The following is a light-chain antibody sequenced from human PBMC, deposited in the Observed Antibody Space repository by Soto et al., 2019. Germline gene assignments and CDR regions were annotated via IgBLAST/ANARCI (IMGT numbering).Light chain of an antibody. CDR2: AAS. V-gene: IGKV1-39*01. CDR3: RQTYSSPPT. CDR1: QSISSY. Sequence: IQMTQSPSSLSASVGQRVTITCRASQSISSYLNWYQQKPGKAPKLLIYAASSLQSGVPSRFSGSGSGTDFTLTISSLQPEDFATYFCRQTYSSPPTFGQGTKVDI. J-gene: IGKJ1*01.